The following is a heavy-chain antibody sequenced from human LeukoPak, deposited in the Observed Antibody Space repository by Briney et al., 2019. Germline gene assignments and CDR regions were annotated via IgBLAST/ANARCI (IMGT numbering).Heavy chain of an antibody. V-gene: IGHV1-2*02. J-gene: IGHJ4*02. Sequence: ASGKVSCKASGYSFTCYYMHWVRQAPGQGLEWMGWINPNSGGTNYAQKFQGRVTMTRDTSISTAYMELSRLRSDDTAVYYCASSYYYDSSGLMYPIDYWGQGTLVTVSS. CDR3: ASSYYYDSSGLMYPIDY. CDR2: INPNSGGT. CDR1: GYSFTCYY. D-gene: IGHD3-22*01.